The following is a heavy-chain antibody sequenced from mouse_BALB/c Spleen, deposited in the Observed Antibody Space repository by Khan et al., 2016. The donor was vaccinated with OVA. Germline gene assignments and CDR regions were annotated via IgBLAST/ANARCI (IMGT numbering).Heavy chain of an antibody. V-gene: IGHV2-9*02. Sequence: QVQLQQSGPGLVAPSQSLSITCTVSGFSLTSHGIHWVRQPPGKGLEWLGVIWAGGSTNYNSAHMSRLRISKDSSKSQVFLKMNSLQTDDTAMYFCARNREPDYFDYWGQGTTLTVSS. CDR1: GFSLTSHG. CDR2: IWAGGST. J-gene: IGHJ2*01. CDR3: ARNREPDYFDY.